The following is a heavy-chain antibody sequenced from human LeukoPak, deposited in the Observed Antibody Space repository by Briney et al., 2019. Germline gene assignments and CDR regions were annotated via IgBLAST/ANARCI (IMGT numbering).Heavy chain of an antibody. V-gene: IGHV4-39*01. CDR2: IYYSRGT. Sequence: AESLSLACTVSGGSISSSSYYWGWIRQPPWKGLDGIGSIYYSRGTYSNPSLKRRLTISVDTSKNHFSLKLSSVTAADTAVYYCASPRGYGMDVWGQGTTVTVSS. CDR3: ASPRGYGMDV. CDR1: GGSISSSSYY. J-gene: IGHJ6*02. D-gene: IGHD1-26*01.